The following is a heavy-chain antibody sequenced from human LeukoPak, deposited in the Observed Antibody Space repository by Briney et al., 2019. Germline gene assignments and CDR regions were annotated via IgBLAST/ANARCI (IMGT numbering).Heavy chain of an antibody. CDR1: GGSVSRSPYY. CDR2: IYYSGST. Sequence: ASETLSLTCTVSGGSVSRSPYYWGWIRQPPGKGLEWIGNIYYSGSTYYNPSLKSRVTISVDTSKNQFSLKLSSVTAADTAVYYCARNKYYYGSGNYGVPNWFDPWGQGTLVTVSS. CDR3: ARNKYYYGSGNYGVPNWFDP. D-gene: IGHD3-10*01. V-gene: IGHV4-39*01. J-gene: IGHJ5*02.